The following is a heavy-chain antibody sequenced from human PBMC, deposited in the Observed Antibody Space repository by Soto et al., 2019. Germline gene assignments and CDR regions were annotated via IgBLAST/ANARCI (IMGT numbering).Heavy chain of an antibody. D-gene: IGHD2-8*01. CDR3: ARILGHCTNGVCPYYYGMDV. CDR1: GYSFTSYW. CDR2: IDPSDSYT. Sequence: VESLTISCKVSGYSFTSYWIVWVLQMPGKGLEWMGRIDPSDSYTNYSPSFQCHVTISADKSISTAYLQWSSLKASDTAMYYCARILGHCTNGVCPYYYGMDVWGQGTTVTVSS. V-gene: IGHV5-10-1*01. J-gene: IGHJ6*01.